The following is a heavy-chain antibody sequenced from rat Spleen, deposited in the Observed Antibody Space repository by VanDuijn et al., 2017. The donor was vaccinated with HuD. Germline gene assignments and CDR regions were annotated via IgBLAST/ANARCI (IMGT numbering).Heavy chain of an antibody. J-gene: IGHJ2*01. CDR2: ISYDGSST. D-gene: IGHD5-1*01. Sequence: EVQLVESDGGLVQPGRSLKLSCAASGFTFSDYAMAWVRQAPKKGLEWVATISYDGSSTYYRDAVTGRFTISRDNAKSTLSLQMDSLRSEDTATYYCARQASPNLFDYWGQGVMVTVSS. CDR1: GFTFSDYA. V-gene: IGHV5-17*01. CDR3: ARQASPNLFDY.